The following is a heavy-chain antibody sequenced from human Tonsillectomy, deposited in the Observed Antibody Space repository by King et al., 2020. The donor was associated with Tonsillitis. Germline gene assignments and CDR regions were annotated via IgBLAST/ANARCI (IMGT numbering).Heavy chain of an antibody. CDR2: IYNSGST. J-gene: IGHJ4*02. D-gene: IGHD1-7*01. CDR1: GGSISSNNYY. Sequence: LQLQESGPGLVKPSETLSLTCTVSGGSISSNNYYWGWIRQPPGEGLEWIGSIYNSGSTYYNPSLKSRLTISVDTSKSQFSLKLSSVTAADTAVYYCARLGSRNFYYFDYWGQGTLVTVSS. V-gene: IGHV4-39*01. CDR3: ARLGSRNFYYFDY.